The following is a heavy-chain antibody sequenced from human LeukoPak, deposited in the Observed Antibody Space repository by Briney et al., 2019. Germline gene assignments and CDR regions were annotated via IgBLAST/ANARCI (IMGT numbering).Heavy chain of an antibody. V-gene: IGHV1-18*01. Sequence: ASVKVSCKASGYTFTSYGISWVRQAPGQGLEWMGWISAYNGNTNYAQKLQDRVTITTDTSTNTAYMDLRNLRSDDTAVYYCARDQAILTGYFAVETRHFDYWGQGTLVTVSS. CDR2: ISAYNGNT. CDR1: GYTFTSYG. CDR3: ARDQAILTGYFAVETRHFDY. D-gene: IGHD3-9*01. J-gene: IGHJ4*02.